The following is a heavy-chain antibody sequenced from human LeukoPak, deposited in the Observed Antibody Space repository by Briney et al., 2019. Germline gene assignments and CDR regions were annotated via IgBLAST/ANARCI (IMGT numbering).Heavy chain of an antibody. CDR2: ISGGRT. Sequence: GGSLRLSCAASGFTFSSYAMSWVRQAPGKGLEWVSLISGGRTYYADSVKGRFTISRDTSKNTLYLQMNSLRAEDTAVYYCAKDHYSNSGSFDYWGQGTLVTVSS. J-gene: IGHJ4*02. CDR1: GFTFSSYA. CDR3: AKDHYSNSGSFDY. D-gene: IGHD4-4*01. V-gene: IGHV3-23*01.